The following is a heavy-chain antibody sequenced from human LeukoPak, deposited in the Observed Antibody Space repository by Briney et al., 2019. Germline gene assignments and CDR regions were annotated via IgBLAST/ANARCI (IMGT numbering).Heavy chain of an antibody. V-gene: IGHV3-33*01. CDR2: IWYDGSNK. Sequence: GRSLRLSCAASGFTFSSYGMRWVRQAPGKGLEWVAVIWYDGSNKYYADSVKGRFTISRDNSKNTLYLQMNSLRAEDTAVYYCARQRDYYGSGSYSPFDYWGQGTLVTVSS. J-gene: IGHJ4*02. D-gene: IGHD3-10*01. CDR1: GFTFSSYG. CDR3: ARQRDYYGSGSYSPFDY.